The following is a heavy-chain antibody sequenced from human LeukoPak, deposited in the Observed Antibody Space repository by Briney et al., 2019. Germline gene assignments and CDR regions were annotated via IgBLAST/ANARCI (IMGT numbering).Heavy chain of an antibody. D-gene: IGHD1-26*01. J-gene: IGHJ6*03. V-gene: IGHV3-30*02. CDR2: IRYDGSKK. CDR3: AKYCPKVEPPDYMDV. Sequence: GGSLRLPCAASGFTFSSYGMHWVRQAPGKGLEWVAFIRYDGSKKYYTDSVKGRFTISRDNSKNTLYLQMNSLRVGDTAVYYCAKYCPKVEPPDYMDVWGKGTTVTVS. CDR1: GFTFSSYG.